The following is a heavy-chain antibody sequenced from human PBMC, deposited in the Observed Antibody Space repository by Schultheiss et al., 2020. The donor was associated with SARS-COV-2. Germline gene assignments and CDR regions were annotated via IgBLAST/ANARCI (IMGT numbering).Heavy chain of an antibody. CDR2: INHSGST. CDR1: GGSISSYY. D-gene: IGHD3-10*01. V-gene: IGHV4-34*01. J-gene: IGHJ5*02. CDR3: ARDLYGSGSYYH. Sequence: SETLSLTCTVSGGSISSYYWGWIRQPPGKGLEWIGEINHSGSTNYNPSLKSRVTISVDTSKNQFSLKLSSVTAADTAVYYCARDLYGSGSYYHWGQGTLVTVSS.